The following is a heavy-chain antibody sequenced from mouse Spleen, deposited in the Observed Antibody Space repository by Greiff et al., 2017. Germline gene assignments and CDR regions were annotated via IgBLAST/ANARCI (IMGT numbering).Heavy chain of an antibody. V-gene: IGHV5-9-1*01. J-gene: IGHJ2*01. D-gene: IGHD2-1*01. CDR3: ARWVTYYFDY. Sequence: EVKLVESGGGLVKPGGSLKLSCAASGFTFSSYAMSWVRQTPEKRLEWVATISSGGSYTYYPDSVKGRFTISRDNAKNTLYLQMSSLRSEDTAMYYCARWVTYYFDYWGQGTTLTVSS. CDR1: GFTFSSYA. CDR2: ISSGGSYT.